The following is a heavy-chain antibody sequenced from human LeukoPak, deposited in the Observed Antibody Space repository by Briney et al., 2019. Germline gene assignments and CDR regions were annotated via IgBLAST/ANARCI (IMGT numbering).Heavy chain of an antibody. J-gene: IGHJ4*02. Sequence: GGSLRLSCVASGFPFDRYWMSWVRQAPGKGLEWVANIKHDGSEKNFVDSVKGRFTISRDNAENSLFLQMNSLRAEDTAVYYCARDLTRGSYPGGWGQGTLVTVSS. CDR3: ARDLTRGSYPGG. D-gene: IGHD1-26*01. CDR2: IKHDGSEK. CDR1: GFPFDRYW. V-gene: IGHV3-7*01.